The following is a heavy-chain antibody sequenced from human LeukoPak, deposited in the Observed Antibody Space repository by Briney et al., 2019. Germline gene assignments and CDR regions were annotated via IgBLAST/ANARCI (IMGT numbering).Heavy chain of an antibody. J-gene: IGHJ3*02. CDR3: APQRIGGDPRDDAFDI. CDR2: IIPIFGTA. V-gene: IGHV1-69*05. Sequence: SVKVSCKASGGTFSSYAISWVRQAPGQGLEWMGGIIPIFGTANYAQKFQGRVTITTDEPTSTAYMEMSSLRSEDTGVYYCAPQRIGGDPRDDAFDIWGQGTMVTVSS. D-gene: IGHD1-26*01. CDR1: GGTFSSYA.